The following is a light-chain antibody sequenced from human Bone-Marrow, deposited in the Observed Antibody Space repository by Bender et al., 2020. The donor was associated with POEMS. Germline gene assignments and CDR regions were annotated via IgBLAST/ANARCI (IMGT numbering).Light chain of an antibody. J-gene: IGLJ2*01. Sequence: SYVVTQPPSVSVAPGATAKLLCEGKNIERKSVHWYQKRPGQAPVIVVHDDNARPSGIPDRISGSNSGNTATLTISRVEAGDEADYYCQVWDGGSVVLFGGATKLTVL. CDR2: DDN. V-gene: IGLV3-21*02. CDR1: NIERKS. CDR3: QVWDGGSVVL.